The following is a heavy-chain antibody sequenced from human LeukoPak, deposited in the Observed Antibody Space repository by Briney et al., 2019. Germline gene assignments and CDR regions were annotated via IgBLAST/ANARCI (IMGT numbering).Heavy chain of an antibody. Sequence: GASVKVSCKASGYTFTSYGISWVRQAPGQGLEWMGWISGYNGNTNYAQKLQGRVTMTTDTSTSTAYMELGSLRSDDTAVYYCARVFYGSGSYSLDYWGQGTLVTVSS. D-gene: IGHD3-10*01. J-gene: IGHJ4*02. CDR2: ISGYNGNT. V-gene: IGHV1-18*01. CDR3: ARVFYGSGSYSLDY. CDR1: GYTFTSYG.